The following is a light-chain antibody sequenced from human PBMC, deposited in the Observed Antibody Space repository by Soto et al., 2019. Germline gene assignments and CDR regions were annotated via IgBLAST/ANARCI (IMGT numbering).Light chain of an antibody. CDR1: SSNLGNNY. CDR2: RDN. Sequence: QTVVTQPPSASATPGQRVTISCSGSSSNLGNNYVYWYQHLPGTAPKLLIDRDNKRPSGVPDRFSGSRSGTSASLAISGLRSEDGGDYYCASWDDSLRGPGFGGGTKLTVL. CDR3: ASWDDSLRGPG. J-gene: IGLJ3*02. V-gene: IGLV1-47*01.